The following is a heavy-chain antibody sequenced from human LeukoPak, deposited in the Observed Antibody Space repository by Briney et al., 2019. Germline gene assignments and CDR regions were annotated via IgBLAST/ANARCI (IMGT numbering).Heavy chain of an antibody. Sequence: PGGSLRLSCAASGFTFDDYAMHWVRQAPGKGLEWVSGISWNSGSIGYADSVKGRFTISRDNAKNSLYLQMNSLRAEDTALYYCAKDFSRGRIPDALDIWGQGTMVTVSS. CDR1: GFTFDDYA. CDR2: ISWNSGSI. D-gene: IGHD2-21*01. J-gene: IGHJ3*02. CDR3: AKDFSRGRIPDALDI. V-gene: IGHV3-9*01.